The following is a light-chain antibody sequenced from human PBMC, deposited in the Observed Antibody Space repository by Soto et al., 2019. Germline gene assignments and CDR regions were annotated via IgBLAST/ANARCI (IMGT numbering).Light chain of an antibody. CDR1: QSVGRH. Sequence: EIVLTQSPATLSLSPGERATLSCRASQSVGRHLAWYQQKPGQAPRLLIYDASNRATGVPARFSGSGSGTDFTLSISSLAHEDFAVYYCQQRNNWPPATFGGGTKVEIK. J-gene: IGKJ4*01. CDR3: QQRNNWPPAT. V-gene: IGKV3-11*01. CDR2: DAS.